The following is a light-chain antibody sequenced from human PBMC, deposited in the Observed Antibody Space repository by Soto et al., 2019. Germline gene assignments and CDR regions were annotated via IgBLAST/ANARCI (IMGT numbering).Light chain of an antibody. CDR2: GAS. V-gene: IGKV3-20*01. CDR1: QSVSSSY. J-gene: IGKJ4*01. CDR3: HQYGSSPFT. Sequence: EIVLTQSPGTLSLSPGERATLSCRASQSVSSSYLAWYQQKPGQAPRLLIYGASSRATGIPDRFSGSGSGTDFTLTIIRLEPEDFSLYYCHQYGSSPFTFGGGTKVEIK.